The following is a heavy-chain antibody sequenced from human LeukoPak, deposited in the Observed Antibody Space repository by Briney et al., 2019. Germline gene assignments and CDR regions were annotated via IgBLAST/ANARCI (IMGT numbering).Heavy chain of an antibody. CDR3: ARGRDSGSYYVPFDY. J-gene: IGHJ4*02. D-gene: IGHD1-26*01. V-gene: IGHV1-69*13. CDR1: RGTFSTYA. CDR2: IIPIFGTA. Sequence: ASVKVSCKASRGTFSTYAIGWVRQAPGLGLEWMGGIIPIFGTANYAQKFQGRVTITADESTSTADMELSSLRSEDTAVYYCARGRDSGSYYVPFDYWGQGTLVTVSS.